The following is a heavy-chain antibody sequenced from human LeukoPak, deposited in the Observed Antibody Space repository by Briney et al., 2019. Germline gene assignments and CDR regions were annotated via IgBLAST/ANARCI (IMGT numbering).Heavy chain of an antibody. Sequence: GASVKVSCKASGYTFTGYYMHWVRQAPGQGLESMGWINPNSGGTNYAQKFQGWVTMTRDTSISTAYMELSRLRSDDTAVYYCARGGGNYDILTGYYPFDYWGQGTLVTVSS. J-gene: IGHJ4*02. CDR1: GYTFTGYY. CDR2: INPNSGGT. V-gene: IGHV1-2*04. CDR3: ARGGGNYDILTGYYPFDY. D-gene: IGHD3-9*01.